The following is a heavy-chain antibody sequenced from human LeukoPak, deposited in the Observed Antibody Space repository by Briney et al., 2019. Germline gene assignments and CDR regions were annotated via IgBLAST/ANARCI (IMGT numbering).Heavy chain of an antibody. CDR1: GASISSYY. CDR3: ARGKNSGWSPFDY. CDR2: IYYSGST. V-gene: IGHV4-59*01. Sequence: PSETLSLTCTVAGASISSYYWSWVRQPPGKVLEWIGYIYYSGSTNYNPSLKSRVTISVDTSKNQFSLKLSSVTAADTAVYYCARGKNSGWSPFDYWGQGTLVTVSS. D-gene: IGHD6-19*01. J-gene: IGHJ4*02.